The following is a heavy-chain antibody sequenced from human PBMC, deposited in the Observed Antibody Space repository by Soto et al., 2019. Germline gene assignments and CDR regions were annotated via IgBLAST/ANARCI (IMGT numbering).Heavy chain of an antibody. CDR2: ISSDGSSI. CDR1: GFTFSSYW. Sequence: GGSLRLSCAASGFTFSSYWMHWVRQAPGAGPVWVSRISSDGSSIYYADSVKGRFTVSRDNAKNTLYLQMSSLRADDTAVYYCGRSREGYSYFEHWGQGILVTVSS. D-gene: IGHD4-4*01. CDR3: GRSREGYSYFEH. V-gene: IGHV3-74*01. J-gene: IGHJ4*02.